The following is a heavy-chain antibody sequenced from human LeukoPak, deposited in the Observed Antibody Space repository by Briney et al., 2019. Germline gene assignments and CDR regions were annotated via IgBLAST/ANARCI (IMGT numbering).Heavy chain of an antibody. V-gene: IGHV1-46*01. Sequence: ASVKVSCKASGYTFTTYYIHWVRQAPGQGLEWMGIINPSGGSTSYAQKFQDRVTMTRDTSTNTVYMEMSSLRSEDTAVYYCAREHFDWLSVSKINCFDPWGQGTLVTVSS. CDR1: GYTFTTYY. D-gene: IGHD3-9*01. J-gene: IGHJ5*02. CDR2: INPSGGST. CDR3: AREHFDWLSVSKINCFDP.